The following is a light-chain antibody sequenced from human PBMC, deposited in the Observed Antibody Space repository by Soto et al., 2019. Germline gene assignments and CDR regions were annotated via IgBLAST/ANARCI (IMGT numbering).Light chain of an antibody. Sequence: DIVLTQTPLSLAVTPGEPASISCRSSQSLLDSDDGNTYLDWYLQKPGQSPQLLIYTLSYLASGVPDRFSGSGSGTHFTLTISRVEGDDGGVYYCMQRLQFPSLTFGGGTRVEIK. CDR2: TLS. CDR1: QSLLDSDDGNTY. CDR3: MQRLQFPSLT. V-gene: IGKV2-40*01. J-gene: IGKJ4*01.